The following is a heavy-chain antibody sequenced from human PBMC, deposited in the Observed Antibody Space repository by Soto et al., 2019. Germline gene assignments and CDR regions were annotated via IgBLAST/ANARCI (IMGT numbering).Heavy chain of an antibody. J-gene: IGHJ4*02. V-gene: IGHV1-18*01. CDR2: ISAYNGNT. D-gene: IGHD3-3*01. CDR3: AREGKGDFWSGYPVGLDX. CDR1: GYTFTSYG. Sequence: XSVKVSCKASGYTFTSYGISWVRQAPGQGLEWMGWISAYNGNTNYAQKLQGRVTMTTDTSTSTAYMELRSLRSDDTAVYYCAREGKGDFWSGYPVGLDXWGQGTLVTVSS.